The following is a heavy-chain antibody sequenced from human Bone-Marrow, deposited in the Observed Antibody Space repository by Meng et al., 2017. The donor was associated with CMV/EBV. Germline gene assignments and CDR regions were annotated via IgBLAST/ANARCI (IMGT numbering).Heavy chain of an antibody. D-gene: IGHD5-12*01. J-gene: IGHJ4*02. CDR1: GFTLSSYG. CDR2: IRHDGSNT. CDR3: ANRYSGYEDVWYFDY. V-gene: IGHV3-30*02. Sequence: GGSLRLSCVASGFTLSSYGMHWVRQAPGKGLEWVAFIRHDGSNTYYADSVKGRFTISRDNSKNTMYLQMNSLRAEDTAVYYCANRYSGYEDVWYFDYWGQGTLVTVSS.